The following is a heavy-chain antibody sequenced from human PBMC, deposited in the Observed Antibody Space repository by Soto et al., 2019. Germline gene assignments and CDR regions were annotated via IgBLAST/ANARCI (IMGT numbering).Heavy chain of an antibody. CDR2: ISYYGTNK. V-gene: IGHV3-30*18. CDR1: GFSFSTFG. D-gene: IGHD3-10*01. CDR3: AKDRYRHYDSGIDY. J-gene: IGHJ4*02. Sequence: GGSLRLSCAASGFSFSTFGIHWVRQAPGKGLEWVAVISYYGTNKYYADSVKGRLTISRDNSKNTLYLHMNSLRTEDTAIYYCAKDRYRHYDSGIDYWGQGTLVTVSS.